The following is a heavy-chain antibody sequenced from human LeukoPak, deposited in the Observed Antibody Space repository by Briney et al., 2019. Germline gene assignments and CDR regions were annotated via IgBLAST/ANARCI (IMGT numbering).Heavy chain of an antibody. D-gene: IGHD3-3*01. Sequence: SVKVSCKASGGTFSSYAISWVRQAPGQGLEWMGGIIPIFGTANYAQRFQGRVTITADESTSTAYMELSSLRSEDTAVYYCARTEYYDFWSGLSWFDPWGQGTLVTVSS. CDR1: GGTFSSYA. CDR2: IIPIFGTA. J-gene: IGHJ5*02. V-gene: IGHV1-69*01. CDR3: ARTEYYDFWSGLSWFDP.